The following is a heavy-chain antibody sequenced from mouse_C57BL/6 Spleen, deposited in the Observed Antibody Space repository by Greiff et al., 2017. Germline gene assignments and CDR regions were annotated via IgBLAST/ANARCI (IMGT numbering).Heavy chain of an antibody. CDR3: ARWGNSNYGGFDV. D-gene: IGHD2-5*01. J-gene: IGHJ1*03. Sequence: QVQLQQSGPELVKPGASVKISCKASGYAFSSSWMNWVKQRPGKGLEWIGRIYPGDGDTNYNGKFKGKATLTADKSSSTAYMQLSSLTSEDSAVYFCARWGNSNYGGFDVWGTGTTVTVSS. CDR2: IYPGDGDT. V-gene: IGHV1-82*01. CDR1: GYAFSSSW.